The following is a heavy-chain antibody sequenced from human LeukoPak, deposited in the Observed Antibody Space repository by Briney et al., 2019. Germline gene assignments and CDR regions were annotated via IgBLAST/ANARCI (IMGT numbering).Heavy chain of an antibody. V-gene: IGHV4-34*01. Sequence: SETLSLTCAVYGGSFSGYYWSWIRQPPGKGLEWIGEINHSGSTNYNPSLKSRVTISVDTSKNQFSLKLSSVTAADTAVYYCARELLSYYDSSGYCDYWGQGTLVTVSS. J-gene: IGHJ4*02. D-gene: IGHD3-22*01. CDR1: GGSFSGYY. CDR2: INHSGST. CDR3: ARELLSYYDSSGYCDY.